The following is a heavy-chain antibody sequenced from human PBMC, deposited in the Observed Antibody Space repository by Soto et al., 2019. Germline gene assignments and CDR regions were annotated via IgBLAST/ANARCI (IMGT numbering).Heavy chain of an antibody. CDR1: GGTFSSYA. J-gene: IGHJ6*02. Sequence: ASVKVSCKASGGTFSSYAISWVRQAPGQGLEWMGGIIPIFGTANYAQKFQGRVTITADESTSTAYMELSSLRSEDTAVYYCARDRGRGSSFGYYYYGMDVWGQGTTVTVSS. CDR2: IIPIFGTA. V-gene: IGHV1-69*13. D-gene: IGHD6-6*01. CDR3: ARDRGRGSSFGYYYYGMDV.